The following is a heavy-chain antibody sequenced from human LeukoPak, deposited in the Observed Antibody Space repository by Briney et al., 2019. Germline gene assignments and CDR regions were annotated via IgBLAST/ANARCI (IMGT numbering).Heavy chain of an antibody. J-gene: IGHJ4*02. CDR1: GFTFSSYA. D-gene: IGHD3-16*01. CDR2: ISSNGGST. V-gene: IGHV3-64D*06. CDR3: VKEGDYGYYFDY. Sequence: GGSLRLSCSASGFTFSSYAMDWVREAPGKGLEYVSTISSNGGSTYYADSVKGRFTISRDDSKNTLYLRMSSLRAEDTAVYYCVKEGDYGYYFDYWGQGTLVTVSS.